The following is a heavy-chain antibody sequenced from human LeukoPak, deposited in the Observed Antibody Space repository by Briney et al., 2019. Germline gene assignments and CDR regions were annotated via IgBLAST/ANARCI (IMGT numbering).Heavy chain of an antibody. CDR2: IWYDGSNK. CDR3: ARDPRSGYPPYFDY. Sequence: PGGSLRLSCAASGFTFSSYGMHWVRQAPGKGLEWVAVIWYDGSNKYYADSVKGRFTISRDNSKNTLYLQMNSLRAKDTAVYYCARDPRSGYPPYFDYWGQGTLVTVSS. D-gene: IGHD3-22*01. J-gene: IGHJ4*02. CDR1: GFTFSSYG. V-gene: IGHV3-33*08.